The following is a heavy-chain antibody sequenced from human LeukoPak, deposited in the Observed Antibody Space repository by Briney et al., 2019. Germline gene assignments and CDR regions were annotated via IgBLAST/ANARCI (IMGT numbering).Heavy chain of an antibody. CDR3: AKGSPFIAATYYFDY. CDR1: GFTFSSYG. CDR2: IWYDGSKK. Sequence: GGSLRLSCVASGFTFSSYGIHWVRQAPGKGLEWVAVIWYDGSKKYYADSVKGRFTISRDNSKNTLYLQMNSLRDEDTAVYYCAKGSPFIAATYYFDYWGQGTLVTVSS. D-gene: IGHD6-6*01. V-gene: IGHV3-33*06. J-gene: IGHJ4*02.